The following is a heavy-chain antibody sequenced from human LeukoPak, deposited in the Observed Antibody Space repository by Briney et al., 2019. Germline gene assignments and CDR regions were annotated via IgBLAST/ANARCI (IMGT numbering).Heavy chain of an antibody. CDR1: GFTFNSYA. CDR2: ISGSGGST. D-gene: IGHD3-10*01. V-gene: IGHV3-23*01. J-gene: IGHJ4*02. Sequence: GGSLRLSCAASGFTFNSYAMSWVRQAPGKGLEWVSVISGSGGSTYYADSVKGRFTISRDNSKNTLYLQMNSLRAEDTAVYYCAKLLWFGELSYFGYWGQGTLVTVSS. CDR3: AKLLWFGELSYFGY.